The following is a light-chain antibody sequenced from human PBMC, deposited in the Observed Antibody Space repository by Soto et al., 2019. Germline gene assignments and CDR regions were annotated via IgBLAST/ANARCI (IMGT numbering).Light chain of an antibody. CDR3: HQYNHWLTWT. J-gene: IGKJ1*01. CDR2: SAS. Sequence: VMTHSPSTLSLSPLQRATLSCRSSQSVSSKLAWYQQRPGQAPRLLIYSASTRATGIPARFSGSGSGTEFTLTISSLQSEDFAVYYCHQYNHWLTWTFGQGTKVDNK. V-gene: IGKV3-15*01. CDR1: QSVSSK.